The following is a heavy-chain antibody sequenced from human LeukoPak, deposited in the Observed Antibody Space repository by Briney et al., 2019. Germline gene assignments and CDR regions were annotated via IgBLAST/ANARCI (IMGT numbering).Heavy chain of an antibody. D-gene: IGHD3/OR15-3a*01. Sequence: GGSLRLSCAASGFTFSSYGMHWVRQAPGKGLEWVAFIRYDGSNEYYADSVKGRFTISRDNSKSTLYLQMNSLRAEDTAVYYCTNAGIGNGLVFDYWGQGTLVTVSS. J-gene: IGHJ4*02. V-gene: IGHV3-30*02. CDR2: IRYDGSNE. CDR1: GFTFSSYG. CDR3: TNAGIGNGLVFDY.